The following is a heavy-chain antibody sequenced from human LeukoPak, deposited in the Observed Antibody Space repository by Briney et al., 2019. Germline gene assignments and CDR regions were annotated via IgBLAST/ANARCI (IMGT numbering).Heavy chain of an antibody. CDR3: ARHSRSGSGGYENALVI. Sequence: SETLSLTCTVSGGSISSSSYYWDWIRQSPGKGLEWIGNIYSGGSTYYTPSLKSRVTISVDTSKNQFSLKLSSVTAADTAIYFCARHSRSGSGGYENALVIWGQGTMVTVSS. CDR1: GGSISSSSYY. D-gene: IGHD5-12*01. CDR2: IYSGGST. J-gene: IGHJ3*02. V-gene: IGHV4-39*01.